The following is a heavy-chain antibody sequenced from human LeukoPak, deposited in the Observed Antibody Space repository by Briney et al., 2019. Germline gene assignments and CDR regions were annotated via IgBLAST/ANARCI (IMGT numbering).Heavy chain of an antibody. J-gene: IGHJ4*02. Sequence: QTGGSLRLSCAASGLTFSSYAMRWVRQAPGKGLGWVSAISDSGSTAFYADCVKGRFTSSRDNPKNTLYLQMDSLRAEDTAVYYCASPASYDPIGGFDYWGQGTLVTVSS. D-gene: IGHD3-22*01. CDR1: GLTFSSYA. CDR2: ISDSGSTA. V-gene: IGHV3-23*01. CDR3: ASPASYDPIGGFDY.